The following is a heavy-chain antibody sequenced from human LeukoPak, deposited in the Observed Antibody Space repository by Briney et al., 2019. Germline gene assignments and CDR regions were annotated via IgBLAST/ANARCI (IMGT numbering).Heavy chain of an antibody. CDR3: ARDTEFTEYCSGGSCYSRYFDL. V-gene: IGHV4-59*02. D-gene: IGHD2-15*01. CDR1: GGSVNGYY. CDR2: IYYTGST. J-gene: IGHJ2*01. Sequence: SETLSLTCTVSGGSVNGYYWSWIRQPPGKGLEWIGYIYYTGSTNCDPSLTSRVTMSVDTSKNQFSLKLSSVTAADTAVYYCARDTEFTEYCSGGSCYSRYFDLWGRGTLVTVSP.